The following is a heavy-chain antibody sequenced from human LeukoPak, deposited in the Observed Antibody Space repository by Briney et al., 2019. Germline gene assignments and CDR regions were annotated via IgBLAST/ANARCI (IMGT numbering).Heavy chain of an antibody. Sequence: GGSLRLSCAASGFTFYDAWMTWIRQAPGKGLEWIARIKTKTDAAATDYAAPVKGRFTISRDDSRNTLYLQMNSLGTEDTGIYYCTTGARRYFRPYFDFWGQGALVTVSA. CDR1: GFTFYDAW. CDR3: TTGARRYFRPYFDF. CDR2: IKTKTDAAAT. J-gene: IGHJ4*02. V-gene: IGHV3-15*01. D-gene: IGHD2/OR15-2a*01.